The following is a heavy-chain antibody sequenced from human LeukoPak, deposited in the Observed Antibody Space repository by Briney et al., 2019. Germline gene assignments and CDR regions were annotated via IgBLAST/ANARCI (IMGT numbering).Heavy chain of an antibody. CDR1: GFTFSNAW. V-gene: IGHV3-15*04. CDR2: LESKSAGGTT. Sequence: GGSLRLSCAASGFTFSNAWMNWVRQAPGKGLEWVGRLESKSAGGTTDYAAPVKGRFTISRDDSRNTVFLQMNSLKIEDTAIAYCTTTQWVTSFDAFHIWGQGTMVTVSS. J-gene: IGHJ3*02. D-gene: IGHD1-26*01. CDR3: TTTQWVTSFDAFHI.